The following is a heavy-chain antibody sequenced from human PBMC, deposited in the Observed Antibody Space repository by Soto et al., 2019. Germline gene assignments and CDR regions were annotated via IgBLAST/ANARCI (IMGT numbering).Heavy chain of an antibody. CDR3: ARRQWLVGGYYYGMDV. CDR2: NSAYNGNT. J-gene: IGHJ6*02. V-gene: IGHV1-18*01. Sequence: QVHLVQSGAEVKKTGASGKVSCNATGYAFTEYGISWVRQAPGQGLEWMGWNSAYNGNTNYAHKLQGRVTMTTDTSTSTAYMELRSLRSDDTAVYYCARRQWLVGGYYYGMDVWGQGTTVTVSS. CDR1: GYAFTEYG. D-gene: IGHD6-19*01.